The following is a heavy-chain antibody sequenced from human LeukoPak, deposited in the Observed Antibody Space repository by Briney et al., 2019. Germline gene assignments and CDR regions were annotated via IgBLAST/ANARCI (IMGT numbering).Heavy chain of an antibody. D-gene: IGHD3-22*01. V-gene: IGHV1-18*01. CDR3: ARDTDYDSGGYYGNFDY. CDR1: GYTFTNYG. CDR2: ISAYNVNT. Sequence: ASVKVSCKASGYTFTNYGVTWVRQAPGQGLEWMGWISAYNVNTNYAQKFQGRVTMTTDTSTSTAYMDLRSLRSDDTAVYYCARDTDYDSGGYYGNFDYWGQGTLVTVSS. J-gene: IGHJ4*02.